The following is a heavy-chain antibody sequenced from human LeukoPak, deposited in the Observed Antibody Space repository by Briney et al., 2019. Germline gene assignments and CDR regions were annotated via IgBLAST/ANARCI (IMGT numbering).Heavy chain of an antibody. J-gene: IGHJ5*02. Sequence: GGSLRLSCAASGFNLRDYWMHWVRHAPGKGLVWVSRLGTDGTYTNYADSVTGRFTISRDNAKNTLYLQMDSLRAEDTSFYYCLRAPSISGNWFDLWGQGTLVTVSS. CDR2: LGTDGTYT. D-gene: IGHD4-11*01. V-gene: IGHV3-74*01. CDR3: LRAPSISGNWFDL. CDR1: GFNLRDYW.